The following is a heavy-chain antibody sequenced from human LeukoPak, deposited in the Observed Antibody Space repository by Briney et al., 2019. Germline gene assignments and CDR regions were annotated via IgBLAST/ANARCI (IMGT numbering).Heavy chain of an antibody. CDR2: ISSSSSTI. J-gene: IGHJ4*02. CDR1: GFTFSSYS. V-gene: IGHV3-48*01. Sequence: AGGSLRLSCAASGFTFSSYSMNWVRQAPGKGLEWVSYISSSSSTIYYADSVKGRFTISRDNSKNTLYLQMNSLRAEDTAVYYCARARSLDYWGQGTLVAVSS. CDR3: ARARSLDY.